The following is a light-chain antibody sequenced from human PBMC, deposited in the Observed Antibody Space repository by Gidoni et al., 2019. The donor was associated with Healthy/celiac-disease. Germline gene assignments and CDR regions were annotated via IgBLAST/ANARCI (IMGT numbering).Light chain of an antibody. CDR2: GAS. CDR1: QSVSSSY. J-gene: IGKJ1*01. CDR3: QQYGSSPWT. Sequence: IVLTQSPGTLSLSPGERATLSCRSSQSVSSSYLAWYQQKPGQAPRLLIYGASSRATGIPDRFSGSGSGTEFTLTISRLEPEDFAVYYCQQYGSSPWTFXQXTKVEIK. V-gene: IGKV3-20*01.